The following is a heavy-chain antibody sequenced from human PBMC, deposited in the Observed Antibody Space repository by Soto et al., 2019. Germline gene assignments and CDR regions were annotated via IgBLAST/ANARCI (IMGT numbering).Heavy chain of an antibody. V-gene: IGHV3-30-3*01. J-gene: IGHJ4*02. Sequence: GGSLRLSCAASGFTFSSYAMHWVRRAPGKGLEWVAVISYDGSNKYYADSVKGRFTISRDNSKNTLYLQMNSLRAEDTAVYYCARAEYGSSDYWGQGTLVTVSS. D-gene: IGHD3-10*01. CDR3: ARAEYGSSDY. CDR2: ISYDGSNK. CDR1: GFTFSSYA.